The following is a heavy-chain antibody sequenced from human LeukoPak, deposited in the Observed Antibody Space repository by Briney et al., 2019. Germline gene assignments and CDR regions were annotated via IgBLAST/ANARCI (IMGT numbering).Heavy chain of an antibody. CDR3: ARGLTTVTTFRSHPHLY. CDR2: INHSGST. V-gene: IGHV4-34*01. D-gene: IGHD4-17*01. J-gene: IGHJ4*02. CDR1: GGSFSGYC. Sequence: PSETLSLTCAVYGGSFSGYCWSWIRQPPGKGLEWIGEINHSGSTNYNPSLKSRVTISVDTSKNQFSLKLSSVTAADTAVYYCARGLTTVTTFRSHPHLYWGQGTLVTVSS.